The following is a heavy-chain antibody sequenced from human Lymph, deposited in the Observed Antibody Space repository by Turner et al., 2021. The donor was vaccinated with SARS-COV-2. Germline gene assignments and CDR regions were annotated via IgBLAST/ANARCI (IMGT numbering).Heavy chain of an antibody. V-gene: IGHV3-30-3*01. D-gene: IGHD3-10*01. Sequence: SCAASGFAFSSYAMHWVRHAPGKGLGWVTVISFDGNNKYYTDSGKGRFTISRENSENTLYLQLNSLRPEETAVYYWARGDYYGSGTYPGKTFDYWGQGTLVTVSS. CDR2: ISFDGNNK. CDR1: GFAFSSYA. CDR3: ARGDYYGSGTYPGKTFDY. J-gene: IGHJ4*02.